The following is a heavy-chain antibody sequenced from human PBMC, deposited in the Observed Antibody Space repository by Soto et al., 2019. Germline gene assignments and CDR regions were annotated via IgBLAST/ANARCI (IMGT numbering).Heavy chain of an antibody. D-gene: IGHD1-26*01. CDR2: ISYDGNNK. CDR1: GFTFSSYA. V-gene: IGHV3-30-3*01. J-gene: IGHJ3*02. Sequence: QVQLVESGGGVVQPGRSLRLSCAASGFTFSSYAMHWVRQAPGKGLEWVAVISYDGNNKYYADSVKGRFTISRDNSKNTLYLQMNSLRAEDTAVYYCARDWEGGAFDIWGQGTMVTVSS. CDR3: ARDWEGGAFDI.